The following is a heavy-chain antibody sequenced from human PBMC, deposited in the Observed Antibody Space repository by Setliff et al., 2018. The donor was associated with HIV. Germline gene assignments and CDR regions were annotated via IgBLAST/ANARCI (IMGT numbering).Heavy chain of an antibody. CDR2: IRFDGSES. Sequence: GGSLRLSCAASGFTFSDYWMSWVRQVPGKGLEWVSNIRFDGSESHYVDSVKGRFTISRDNAKNSLYLQMNSLRAGDTAVYYCKAGTGYWGQGTLVTVSS. D-gene: IGHD6-19*01. CDR3: KAGTGY. J-gene: IGHJ4*02. CDR1: GFTFSDYW. V-gene: IGHV3-7*03.